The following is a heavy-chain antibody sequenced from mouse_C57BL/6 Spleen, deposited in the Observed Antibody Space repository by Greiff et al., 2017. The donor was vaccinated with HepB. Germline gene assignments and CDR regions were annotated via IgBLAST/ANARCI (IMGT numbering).Heavy chain of an antibody. D-gene: IGHD1-1*02. J-gene: IGHJ2*01. V-gene: IGHV1-50*01. Sequence: QLKQPGAELVKPGASVKLSCKASGYTFTSYWMQWVKQRPGQGLEWIGEIDPSDSYTNYNQKFKGKATLTVDTSSSTAYMQLSSLTSEDSAVYYCASYGPYWGQGTTLTVSS. CDR1: GYTFTSYW. CDR2: IDPSDSYT. CDR3: ASYGPY.